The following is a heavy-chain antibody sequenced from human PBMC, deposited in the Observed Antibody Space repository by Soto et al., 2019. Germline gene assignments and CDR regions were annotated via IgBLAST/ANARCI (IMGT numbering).Heavy chain of an antibody. CDR3: GRGGGADIVVVPAANDAFDI. V-gene: IGHV1-3*01. D-gene: IGHD2-2*01. Sequence: GASVKVSCKASGYTFTSYAMHWVRQAPGQRLEWMGWINAGNGNTKYSQKFQGRVTITRDTSASTAYMELSSLRSEDTAVYYCGRGGGADIVVVPAANDAFDIWGQGTMVTVSS. CDR2: INAGNGNT. J-gene: IGHJ3*02. CDR1: GYTFTSYA.